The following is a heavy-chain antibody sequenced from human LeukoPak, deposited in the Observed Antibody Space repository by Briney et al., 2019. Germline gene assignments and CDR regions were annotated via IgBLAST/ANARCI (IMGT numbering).Heavy chain of an antibody. D-gene: IGHD6-19*01. CDR2: IYYSGST. CDR3: ARHLYSSGWYNWFDP. CDR1: GGSISSYY. J-gene: IGHJ5*02. Sequence: PSETLSLTCTVSGGSISSYYWSWIRQPPGKGLEWIGYIYYSGSTNYNPSLKSRVTISVDTSKNQFSLKLSSVTAADTAVYYCARHLYSSGWYNWFDPWGQGTLVTVSS. V-gene: IGHV4-59*08.